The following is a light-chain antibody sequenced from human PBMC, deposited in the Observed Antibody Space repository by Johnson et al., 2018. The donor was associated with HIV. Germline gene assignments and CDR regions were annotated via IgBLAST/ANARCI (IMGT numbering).Light chain of an antibody. CDR2: DNN. CDR1: SSNIGNNY. Sequence: QSVLTQPPSVSAAPGQKVTISCSGNSSNIGNNYVSWYQKFPGTAPKLLIYDNNKRPSGIPDRFSGSKSGTSATLGIHGPPTGDEADCYCATWDSILTAYVFGAGTKVTV. V-gene: IGLV1-51*01. CDR3: ATWDSILTAYV. J-gene: IGLJ1*01.